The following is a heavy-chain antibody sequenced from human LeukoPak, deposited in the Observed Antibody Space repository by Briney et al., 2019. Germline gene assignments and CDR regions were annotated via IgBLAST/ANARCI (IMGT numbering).Heavy chain of an antibody. V-gene: IGHV4-59*10. J-gene: IGHJ4*02. CDR2: IYTSGST. CDR3: ARSFDYYYDSSGYESASYYFDY. CDR1: GGSFSSYY. D-gene: IGHD3-22*01. Sequence: PPETLSLTCAVYGGSFSSYYWSWIRQPAGKGLEWIGRIYTSGSTNYNPSLKSRVTMSVDTSKNQFSLKLSSVTAADTAVYYCARSFDYYYDSSGYESASYYFDYWGQGTLVTVSS.